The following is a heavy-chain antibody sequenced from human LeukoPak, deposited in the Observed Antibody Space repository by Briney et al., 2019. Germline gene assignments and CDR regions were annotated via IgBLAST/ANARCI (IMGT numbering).Heavy chain of an antibody. CDR1: GYSISSGYY. V-gene: IGHV4-38-2*02. CDR2: INHSGST. J-gene: IGHJ3*02. Sequence: SETLSLTCTVSGYSISSGYYWGWIRQPPGKGLEWIGEINHSGSTNYNPSLKSRVTISVDTSKNQFSLKLSSVTAADTAVYYCARGDDFWSGSAFDIWGQGTMVTVSS. D-gene: IGHD3-3*01. CDR3: ARGDDFWSGSAFDI.